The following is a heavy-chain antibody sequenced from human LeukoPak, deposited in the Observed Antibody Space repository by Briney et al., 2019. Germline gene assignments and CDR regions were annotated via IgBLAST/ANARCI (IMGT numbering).Heavy chain of an antibody. CDR1: GFTFSSYA. CDR2: ISSSSSYI. V-gene: IGHV3-21*01. J-gene: IGHJ4*02. D-gene: IGHD7-27*01. CDR3: ARGTGDFHY. Sequence: GGSLRLSCAASGFTFSSYAMSWVRQAPGKGLEWVSSISSSSSYIYYADSVKGRFTISRDNAKNSLYLQMNSLRAEDTAVYYCARGTGDFHYWGQGTLVTVSS.